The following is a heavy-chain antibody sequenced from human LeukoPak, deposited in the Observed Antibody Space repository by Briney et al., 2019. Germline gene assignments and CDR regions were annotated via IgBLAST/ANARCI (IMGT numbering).Heavy chain of an antibody. J-gene: IGHJ4*02. V-gene: IGHV4-34*01. CDR2: INHSGST. CDR1: GGSFSGYY. Sequence: KPSETLSLTCAVYGGSFSGYYWSWIRQPPGKGLEWIGEINHSGSTNYNPSLKSRVTISVDTSKNQFSLKLSSVTAADTAVYYCVRKWLLLFSYWGQGTLVTVSS. CDR3: VRKWLLLFSY. D-gene: IGHD3-22*01.